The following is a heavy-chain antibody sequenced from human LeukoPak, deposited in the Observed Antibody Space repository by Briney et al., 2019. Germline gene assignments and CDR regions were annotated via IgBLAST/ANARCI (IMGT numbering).Heavy chain of an antibody. V-gene: IGHV4-61*01. CDR3: ARGESSNWSFDY. Sequence: PSETLSLTCTVSGGSVSSGIYSWSWIRQPPGKGLEWIGYIYYSGSSNYNPSLMSRVAISVDTSKNQFSLKLGSVTAADAAVYYCARGESSNWSFDYWGQRTLVTVSS. D-gene: IGHD6-13*01. CDR2: IYYSGSS. J-gene: IGHJ4*02. CDR1: GGSVSSGIYS.